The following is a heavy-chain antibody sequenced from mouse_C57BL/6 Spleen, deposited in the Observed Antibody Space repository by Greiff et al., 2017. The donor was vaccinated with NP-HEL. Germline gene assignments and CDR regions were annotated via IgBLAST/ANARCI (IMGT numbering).Heavy chain of an antibody. Sequence: LQQSGAELVKPGASVQLSCKASGYTFTSYWMQWVKQRPGQGLEWIGEIDPSDSYTNYNQKFKGKATLTVDTSSSTAYMQLSSLTSEDSAVYYCALTGTGAYWGQGTLVTVSA. D-gene: IGHD4-1*01. CDR3: ALTGTGAY. J-gene: IGHJ3*01. CDR2: IDPSDSYT. V-gene: IGHV1-50*01. CDR1: GYTFTSYW.